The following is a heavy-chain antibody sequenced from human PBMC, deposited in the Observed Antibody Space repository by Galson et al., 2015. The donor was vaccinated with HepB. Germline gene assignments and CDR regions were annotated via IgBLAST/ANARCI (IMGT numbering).Heavy chain of an antibody. J-gene: IGHJ4*02. Sequence: SLRLSCAASGFTFSSYAMHWVRQAPGKGLEWVAVISYDGSNKYYADSVKGRFTISRDNSKNTLYLQMNSLRAEDTAVYYCARDATMLLRYFDYWGQGTLVTVSS. V-gene: IGHV3-30-3*01. CDR1: GFTFSSYA. CDR2: ISYDGSNK. D-gene: IGHD4/OR15-4a*01. CDR3: ARDATMLLRYFDY.